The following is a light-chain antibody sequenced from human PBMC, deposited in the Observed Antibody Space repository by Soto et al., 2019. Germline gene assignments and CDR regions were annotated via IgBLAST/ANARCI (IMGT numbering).Light chain of an antibody. Sequence: DIQMTQSPSTLSASVRDRVTITCRASQSISTWLAWYQQKPGKAPKLLIYDASSLESGVPSRFSGSGSGTEFTLTISSLQPDDFATYYCQQYNTFSYTFGRGTKLEIK. J-gene: IGKJ2*01. CDR1: QSISTW. CDR2: DAS. CDR3: QQYNTFSYT. V-gene: IGKV1-5*01.